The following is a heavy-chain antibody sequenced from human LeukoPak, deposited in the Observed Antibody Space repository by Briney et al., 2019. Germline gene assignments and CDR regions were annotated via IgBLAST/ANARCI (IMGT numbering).Heavy chain of an antibody. J-gene: IGHJ3*02. Sequence: GASVKVSCKASGYTFTSYGISWVRQAPGQGLEWMGWINTNTGNPTYAQGFTGRFVFSLDTSVSTAYLQISSLKAEDTAVYYCARDYQVQLWAHDAFDIWGQGTMVTVSS. V-gene: IGHV7-4-1*02. CDR3: ARDYQVQLWAHDAFDI. D-gene: IGHD5-18*01. CDR2: INTNTGNP. CDR1: GYTFTSYG.